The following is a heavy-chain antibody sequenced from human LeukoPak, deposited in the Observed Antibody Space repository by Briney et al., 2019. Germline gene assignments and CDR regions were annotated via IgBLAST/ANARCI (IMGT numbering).Heavy chain of an antibody. CDR2: ISSSGSTI. Sequence: GGSLRLSCAASGFTFSSYEMNWVRQAPGKGLEWVSYISSSGSTIYYADSVKGRFTISRDNAKNSLYLQMNSLRAEGTAVYYCARDGSSGWYWTPWGQGTLVTVSS. CDR3: ARDGSSGWYWTP. V-gene: IGHV3-48*03. J-gene: IGHJ5*02. CDR1: GFTFSSYE. D-gene: IGHD6-19*01.